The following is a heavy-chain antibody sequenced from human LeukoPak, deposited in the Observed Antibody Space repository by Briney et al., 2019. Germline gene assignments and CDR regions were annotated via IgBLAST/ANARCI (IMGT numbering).Heavy chain of an antibody. CDR2: ISYDGSNK. D-gene: IGHD3-10*01. Sequence: PGRSLRLSCAASGFTFSSYGMHWVRQAPGKGLEWVAVISYDGSNKYYADSVKGRFTIPRDNSKNTLYLQMNSLRAEDTAVYYCAKATYYYGSGSYYPKTYLGYWGQGTLVTVSS. CDR1: GFTFSSYG. V-gene: IGHV3-30*18. J-gene: IGHJ4*02. CDR3: AKATYYYGSGSYYPKTYLGY.